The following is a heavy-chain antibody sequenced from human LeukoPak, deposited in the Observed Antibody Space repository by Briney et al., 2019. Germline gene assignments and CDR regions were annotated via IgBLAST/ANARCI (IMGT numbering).Heavy chain of an antibody. Sequence: SETLSLTCTVSGGSISSYYWSWIRQPLGKGLEWIGYIYYSGSTNYNPSLKSRVTISVDTSKNQFSLKLSSMTAADTAVYYCARQSFSDFDAFDIWGQGTMVTVSS. CDR1: GGSISSYY. D-gene: IGHD3-3*01. J-gene: IGHJ3*02. V-gene: IGHV4-59*01. CDR3: ARQSFSDFDAFDI. CDR2: IYYSGST.